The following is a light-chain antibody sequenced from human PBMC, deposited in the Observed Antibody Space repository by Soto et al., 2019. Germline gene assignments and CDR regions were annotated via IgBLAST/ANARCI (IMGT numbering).Light chain of an antibody. CDR3: HQYDSWT. CDR2: GAS. V-gene: IGKV3-20*01. Sequence: EIVLTQSPGTLSLSPGEGATLSCRASQSFNSIYLAWYQQKPGQAPRLLIYGASSRATGIPDRFSGSGSATDFTLTISRLEPEDFAVYYCHQYDSWTFGQGTKVDIK. J-gene: IGKJ1*01. CDR1: QSFNSIY.